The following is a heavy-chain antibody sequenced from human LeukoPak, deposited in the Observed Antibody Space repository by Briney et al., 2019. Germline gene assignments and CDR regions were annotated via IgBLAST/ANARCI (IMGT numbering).Heavy chain of an antibody. CDR3: AAGTAADY. Sequence: KPGGSLRLSCAVSVITFSDYYMNWIRQAPGKGLEWISYISPNSTYTDSADSVKGRLTISRDNAKNSLFLQIDSLRVEDTAVYYCAAGTAADYWGQGTLVAVSS. J-gene: IGHJ4*02. CDR1: VITFSDYY. CDR2: ISPNSTYT. D-gene: IGHD6-13*01. V-gene: IGHV3-11*03.